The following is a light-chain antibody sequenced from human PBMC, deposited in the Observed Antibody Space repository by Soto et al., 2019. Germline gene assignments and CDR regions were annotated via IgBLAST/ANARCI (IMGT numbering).Light chain of an antibody. J-gene: IGKJ1*01. CDR1: QSVSSIY. V-gene: IGKV3-20*01. Sequence: DIVLTQSPCTLSLSPGERATLSCRASQSVSSIYLAWYQQKPGQAPRLLIYGASNRATGIPDRFSGGGSGTDFTLTISRLEPEDFAVYCCHQYDNSPLTFGQGTKVDIK. CDR3: HQYDNSPLT. CDR2: GAS.